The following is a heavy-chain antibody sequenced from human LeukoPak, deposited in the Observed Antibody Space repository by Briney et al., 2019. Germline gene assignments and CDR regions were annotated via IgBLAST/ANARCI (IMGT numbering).Heavy chain of an antibody. V-gene: IGHV4-39*01. Sequence: SETLSLTCTVSGGSISSSSDYWGWIRQPPGKGLEWIGSIYYGGSTYYNPSLKSRVTISVDTSKNQFSLRLSSVTAADTAVYYCARHLVPYYYDTSDFGAPQGWFDPWGQGTLVTVSS. CDR1: GGSISSSSDY. CDR2: IYYGGST. D-gene: IGHD3-22*01. CDR3: ARHLVPYYYDTSDFGAPQGWFDP. J-gene: IGHJ5*02.